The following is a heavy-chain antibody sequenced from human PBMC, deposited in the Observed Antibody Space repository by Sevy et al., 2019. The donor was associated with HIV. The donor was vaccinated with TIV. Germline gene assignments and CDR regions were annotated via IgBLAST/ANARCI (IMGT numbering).Heavy chain of an antibody. V-gene: IGHV1-46*01. Sequence: ASVKVSCKASGYTFTSYYMHWVRQAPGQGLEWMGIINPSGGSTSYAQKFQGRVTMTRDTSTSTVYMELGSLRSEDTAVYYCARDHTLTYYYDSSGHDAFDIWGQGTMVTVSS. D-gene: IGHD3-22*01. J-gene: IGHJ3*02. CDR2: INPSGGST. CDR3: ARDHTLTYYYDSSGHDAFDI. CDR1: GYTFTSYY.